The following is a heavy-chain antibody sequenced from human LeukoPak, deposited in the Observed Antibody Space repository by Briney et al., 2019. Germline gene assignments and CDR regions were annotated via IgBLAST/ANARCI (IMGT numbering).Heavy chain of an antibody. Sequence: SETLSLTCRVSGGSISSYYWGWIRQPPGKRLQWIGYVSNSGSTNYNPSLESRVTISVDTSKNHFSLKLSSLTAADTAVYFCARSLTAYSSSYPFDYWGQGTLVTVSP. J-gene: IGHJ4*02. CDR3: ARSLTAYSSSYPFDY. CDR1: GGSISSYY. V-gene: IGHV4-59*12. D-gene: IGHD6-13*01. CDR2: VSNSGST.